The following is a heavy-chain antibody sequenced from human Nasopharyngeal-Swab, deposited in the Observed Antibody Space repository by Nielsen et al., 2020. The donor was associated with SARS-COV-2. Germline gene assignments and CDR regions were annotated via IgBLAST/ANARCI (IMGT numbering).Heavy chain of an antibody. D-gene: IGHD6-13*01. CDR3: ARDFRELVGAFDI. V-gene: IGHV3-21*01. CDR1: GFTFSSYS. CDR2: ISSSSSYI. Sequence: GGSLRLSCAASGFTFSSYSMNWVRQAPGKGLEWVSSISSSSSYIYYADSVEGRFTISRDNAKNSLYLQMNSLRAEDTAVYYCARDFRELVGAFDIWGQGTMVTVSS. J-gene: IGHJ3*02.